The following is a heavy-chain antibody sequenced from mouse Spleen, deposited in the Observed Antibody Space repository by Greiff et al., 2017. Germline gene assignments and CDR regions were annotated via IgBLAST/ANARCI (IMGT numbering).Heavy chain of an antibody. Sequence: VMLVESGAELARPGASVKLSCKASGYTFTSYGISWVKQRTGQGLEWIGEIYPRSGNTYYNEKFKGKVTLTADKSSSTAYMELRSLTSEDSAVYFCARGGSYYFDYWGQGTTLTVSS. CDR3: ARGGSYYFDY. V-gene: IGHV1-81*01. CDR2: IYPRSGNT. CDR1: GYTFTSYG. D-gene: IGHD1-1*02. J-gene: IGHJ2*01.